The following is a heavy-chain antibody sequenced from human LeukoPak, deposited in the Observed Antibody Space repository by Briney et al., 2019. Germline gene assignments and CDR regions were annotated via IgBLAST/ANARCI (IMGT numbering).Heavy chain of an antibody. J-gene: IGHJ4*02. D-gene: IGHD6-13*01. V-gene: IGHV3-23*01. CDR3: AKTPSAGIAAAAN. Sequence: PGGSLRLSCAASGFTFSSYAMSWVRQAPGKGLEWVSAISGSGGSTYYADSVKGRFTISRDNSKNTLYLQMNSLRAEDTALYYCAKTPSAGIAAAANWGPGTLVTVSS. CDR1: GFTFSSYA. CDR2: ISGSGGST.